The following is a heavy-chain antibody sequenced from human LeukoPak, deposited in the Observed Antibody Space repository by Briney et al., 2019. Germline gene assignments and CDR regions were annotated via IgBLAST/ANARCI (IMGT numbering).Heavy chain of an antibody. CDR1: GFTFSSYS. CDR2: ISSSSSTI. Sequence: GFLRLSCAASGFTFSSYSMNWVRQAPGKGLEWVSYISSSSSTIYYADSVKGRFTISRDNAKNSLYLQMNSLRAEDTAVYYCAREGSLVTTFWFDPWGQGTLVTVSS. CDR3: AREGSLVTTFWFDP. J-gene: IGHJ5*02. V-gene: IGHV3-48*04. D-gene: IGHD4-17*01.